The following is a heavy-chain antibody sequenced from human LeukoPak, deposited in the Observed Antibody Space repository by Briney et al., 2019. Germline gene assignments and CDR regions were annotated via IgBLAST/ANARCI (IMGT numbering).Heavy chain of an antibody. CDR1: GFTFSSYG. J-gene: IGHJ4*02. Sequence: PGGSLRLSCAASGFTFSSYGMSWVRQAPGKGLEWVSAISGSGGSTYYADSVKGRFTISRDNSKNTLYLQMNSLRAEDTAVYYCARGPRGPYDILTGRYWGQGTLVTVSS. V-gene: IGHV3-23*01. D-gene: IGHD3-9*01. CDR3: ARGPRGPYDILTGRY. CDR2: ISGSGGST.